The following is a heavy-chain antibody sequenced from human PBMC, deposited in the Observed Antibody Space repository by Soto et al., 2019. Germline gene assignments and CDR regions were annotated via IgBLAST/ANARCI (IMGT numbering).Heavy chain of an antibody. CDR3: AKDQKDLTIFGVFIIGPDLYYYYGMDV. V-gene: IGHV3-23*01. D-gene: IGHD3-3*01. CDR2: ISGSGGST. CDR1: RFTFRSYA. Sequence: SLTLSCAPSRFTFRSYAMKWVRQAPGKGPEWVTAISGSGGSTYYADAVKGRFTISRDTSHNTLYLQMNCLRAEDTALYYCAKDQKDLTIFGVFIIGPDLYYYYGMDVWGQETPVTVS. J-gene: IGHJ6*02.